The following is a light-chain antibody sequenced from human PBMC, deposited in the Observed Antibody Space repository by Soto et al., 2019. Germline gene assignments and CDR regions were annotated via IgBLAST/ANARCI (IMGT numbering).Light chain of an antibody. Sequence: QPVLPQPPSASGTPGQRVTISCSGSSSNIGNNAVNWYQQFPGTAPHLLIFNNYQRPSGVPDRFSGSKSGTSASLAISGLQSEDEADYYCAAWDDSLTAVVFGGGTKLTVL. CDR1: SSNIGNNA. J-gene: IGLJ2*01. CDR2: NNY. CDR3: AAWDDSLTAVV. V-gene: IGLV1-44*01.